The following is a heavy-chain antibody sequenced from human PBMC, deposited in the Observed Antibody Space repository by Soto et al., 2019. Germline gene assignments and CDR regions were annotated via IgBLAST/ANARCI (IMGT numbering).Heavy chain of an antibody. CDR2: IIPILGIA. Sequence: SVKVSCKASGGTFSSYTISWVRQAPGQGLEWMGRIIPILGIANYAQKFQGRVTITADKSTSTAYMELSSLRSEDTAVYYCARGGSYRDYYMDVWGKGTTVTVSS. V-gene: IGHV1-69*02. J-gene: IGHJ6*03. CDR3: ARGGSYRDYYMDV. D-gene: IGHD3-16*02. CDR1: GGTFSSYT.